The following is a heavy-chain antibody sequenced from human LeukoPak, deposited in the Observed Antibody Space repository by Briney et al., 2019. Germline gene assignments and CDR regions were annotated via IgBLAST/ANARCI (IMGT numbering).Heavy chain of an antibody. CDR2: ISYDGSNK. J-gene: IGHJ1*01. CDR1: GFTFSSYA. Sequence: PGRSLRLSCAASGFTFSSYAMHWVRQAPGKGLEWVAVISYDGSNKYYADSVKGRFTISRDNSKNTLYLQMNSPRAEDTAVYYCARDSCSSTSCYFEYFQHWGQGTLVTVSS. V-gene: IGHV3-30*04. CDR3: ARDSCSSTSCYFEYFQH. D-gene: IGHD2-2*01.